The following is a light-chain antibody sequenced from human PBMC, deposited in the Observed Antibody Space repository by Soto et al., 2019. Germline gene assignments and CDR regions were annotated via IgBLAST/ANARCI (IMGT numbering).Light chain of an antibody. CDR2: QDD. CDR1: KLGEKY. V-gene: IGLV3-1*01. Sequence: SYELTQPPSVSVSPGQTASITCSGDKLGEKYACWYQQKPGQSPLLVIYQDDKRPSGIPERFSGSNSGNTATLTISETQAMDEADYFCKAWDRNTGVVFGGGTKLTVL. J-gene: IGLJ2*01. CDR3: KAWDRNTGVV.